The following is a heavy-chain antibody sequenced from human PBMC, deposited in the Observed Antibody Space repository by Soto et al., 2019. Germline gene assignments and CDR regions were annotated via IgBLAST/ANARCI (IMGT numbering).Heavy chain of an antibody. J-gene: IGHJ4*02. V-gene: IGHV3-74*01. CDR3: VRTGLVVAAATREDY. CDR1: GFTFTSYW. D-gene: IGHD2-15*01. CDR2: INSDGSST. Sequence: EVQLVESGGGLVQPGGSLRLSCAASGFTFTSYWMHWVRQAPGKGLVWVSRINSDGSSTSYADSVKGRFTISRDNAKNTLYPQMNRLRAVGTAVYYCVRTGLVVAAATREDYWGQGTLVTVSS.